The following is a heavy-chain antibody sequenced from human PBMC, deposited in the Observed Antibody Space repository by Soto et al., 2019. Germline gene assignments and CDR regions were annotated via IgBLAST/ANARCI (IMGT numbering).Heavy chain of an antibody. V-gene: IGHV4-4*02. D-gene: IGHD2-15*01. J-gene: IGHJ4*02. CDR2: IFHTGTT. Sequence: QVQLLESGPGLVKPSGTLSLTCGVSGDSIYRSYWWSWVRLPPGRGLEWIGEIFHTGTTNYNPSLKSRLTMSVDKSKKESSVKLDSVTAADTAVYFCAISARYGVVGDYWGQGTGVTVSS. CDR3: AISARYGVVGDY. CDR1: GDSIYRSYW.